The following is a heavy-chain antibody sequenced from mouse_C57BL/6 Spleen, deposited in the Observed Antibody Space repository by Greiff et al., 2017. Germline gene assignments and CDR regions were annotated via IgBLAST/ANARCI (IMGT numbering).Heavy chain of an antibody. J-gene: IGHJ4*01. CDR2: IWSGGST. CDR3: ARNWRNFYYSNNYYAMDY. CDR1: GFSLTSYG. Sequence: QVQLQQSGPGLVQPSQSLSITCTVSGFSLTSYGVHWVRQSPGKGLEWLGVIWSGGSTDYNAAFISRLSISKDNSKSQVFFKMNSLQADDTAIYYCARNWRNFYYSNNYYAMDYWGQGTSVTVSS. D-gene: IGHD2-5*01. V-gene: IGHV2-2*01.